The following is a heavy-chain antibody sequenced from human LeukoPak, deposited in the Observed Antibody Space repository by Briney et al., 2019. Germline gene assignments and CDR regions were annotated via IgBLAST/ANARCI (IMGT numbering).Heavy chain of an antibody. Sequence: SQTLSLTCTVSGGSISSGGYYWSWIRQPPGKGLEWIWYIYHSGSTYYNPSLKSRVTISVDRSKNQFSLKLSSVTAADTAVYYCARYCSSTSCYEPDAFDIWGQGTMVTVSS. V-gene: IGHV4-30-2*01. J-gene: IGHJ3*02. CDR2: IYHSGST. CDR1: GGSISSGGYY. D-gene: IGHD2-2*01. CDR3: ARYCSSTSCYEPDAFDI.